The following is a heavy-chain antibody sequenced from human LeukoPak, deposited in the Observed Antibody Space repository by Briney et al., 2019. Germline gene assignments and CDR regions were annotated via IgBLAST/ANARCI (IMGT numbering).Heavy chain of an antibody. D-gene: IGHD6-13*01. V-gene: IGHV1-69*04. CDR2: IIPILGIA. J-gene: IGHJ5*02. CDR1: GGTFSSYA. Sequence: SVKVSCKASGGTFSSYAISWVRQAPGQGLEWMGRIIPILGIANYAQKFQGRVTITADKSTSTAYMELSSLRSEDTAVYYCARDMVGLAADGNWLDPWGQGTLVTVSS. CDR3: ARDMVGLAADGNWLDP.